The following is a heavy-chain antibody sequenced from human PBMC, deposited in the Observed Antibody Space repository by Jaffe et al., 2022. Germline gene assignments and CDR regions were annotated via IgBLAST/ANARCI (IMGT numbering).Heavy chain of an antibody. V-gene: IGHV3-48*01. CDR2: ISSSSSTI. D-gene: IGHD3-16*02. J-gene: IGHJ4*02. CDR3: ARDSRGPGDYIWGSYRYTVEPFDY. CDR1: GFTFSSYS. Sequence: EVQLVESGGGLVQPGGSLRLSCAASGFTFSSYSMNWVRQAPGKGLEWVSYISSSSSTIYYADSVKGRFTISRDNAKNSLYLQMNSLRAEDTAVYYCARDSRGPGDYIWGSYRYTVEPFDYWGQGTLVTVSS.